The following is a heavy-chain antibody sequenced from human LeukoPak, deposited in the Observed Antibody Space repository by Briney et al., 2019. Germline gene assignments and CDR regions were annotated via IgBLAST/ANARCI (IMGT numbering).Heavy chain of an antibody. CDR1: GFTFSNYG. CDR2: KRYDGSNK. CDR3: AKTWVYFDWLDPFDY. V-gene: IGHV3-30*02. D-gene: IGHD3-9*01. J-gene: IGHJ4*02. Sequence: GGSLRLSCSASGFTFSNYGMHWVRQAAAKGLDWVAFKRYDGSNKYFADCVKGRFPISRDNSKNTLYLQMNSLRAEDTAVYYCAKTWVYFDWLDPFDYWGQGTLVTVSS.